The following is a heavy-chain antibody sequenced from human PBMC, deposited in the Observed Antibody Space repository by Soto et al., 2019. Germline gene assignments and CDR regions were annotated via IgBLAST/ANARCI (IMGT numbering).Heavy chain of an antibody. D-gene: IGHD2-15*01. CDR3: AKESIGYCSGGSCSNNTEWFDP. CDR1: GFTFSSYA. V-gene: IGHV3-23*01. CDR2: ISGSGGST. Sequence: GGSLRLSCAASGFTFSSYAMSWVRQAPGKGLEWVSAISGSGGSTYYADSVKGRFTISRDNSKNTLYLQMNSLRAEDTAVYYCAKESIGYCSGGSCSNNTEWFDPWGQGTLVTVSS. J-gene: IGHJ5*02.